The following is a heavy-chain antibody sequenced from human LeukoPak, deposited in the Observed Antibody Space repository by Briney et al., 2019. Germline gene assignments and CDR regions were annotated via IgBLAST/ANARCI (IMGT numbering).Heavy chain of an antibody. CDR2: ISWNSGSI. CDR3: AKGFGSGYFVPFDY. V-gene: IGHV3-9*01. Sequence: GGSLRLSCAASGFTFDDYAMHWVRQAPGKGLEWVSGISWNSGSIGYADSVKGRFTISRDNAKNSLYLQMNSLRAEDTALYYCAKGFGSGYFVPFDYWGQGTLVTVSS. D-gene: IGHD3-22*01. J-gene: IGHJ4*02. CDR1: GFTFDDYA.